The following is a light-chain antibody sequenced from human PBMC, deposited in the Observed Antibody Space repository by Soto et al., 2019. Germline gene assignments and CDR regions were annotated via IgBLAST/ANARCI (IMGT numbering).Light chain of an antibody. CDR3: SSYAGRNTLV. J-gene: IGLJ2*01. Sequence: QSALTQPPSASGSPGQSVTISCTGTRSDVGGYNYVSWYQQHPGKAPKLMIYEVTKRPTGVPDRFSGSKSGNTASLTVSGLQAEDEAYYYCSSYAGRNTLVFGGGTKLTVL. V-gene: IGLV2-8*01. CDR1: RSDVGGYNY. CDR2: EVT.